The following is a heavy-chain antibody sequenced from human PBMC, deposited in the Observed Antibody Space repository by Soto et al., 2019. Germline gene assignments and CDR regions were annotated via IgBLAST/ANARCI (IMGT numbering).Heavy chain of an antibody. Sequence: SETLSLTCTVSGGSISSSSYYWGWIRQPPGKGLEWIGSIYYSGSTYYNPSLKSRVTISVDTSKNQFSLKLSSVIAADTAVYYCASDGQLVRTGWGQGTLVTVSS. CDR1: GGSISSSSYY. D-gene: IGHD6-13*01. V-gene: IGHV4-39*01. J-gene: IGHJ4*02. CDR2: IYYSGST. CDR3: ASDGQLVRTG.